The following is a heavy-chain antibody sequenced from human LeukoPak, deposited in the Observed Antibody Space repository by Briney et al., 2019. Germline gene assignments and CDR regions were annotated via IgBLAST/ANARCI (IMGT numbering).Heavy chain of an antibody. CDR2: IIPIFGTA. J-gene: IGHJ6*04. V-gene: IGHV1-69*06. CDR1: GGTFSSYA. CDR3: ARDGGGSYGPNYYYYYGMDV. Sequence: ASVKVSCKASGGTFSSYAISWVRQAPGQGLEWMGGIIPIFGTANYAQKFQGRVTITADKSTSTAYMELSSLRSEDTAVYYCARDGGGSYGPNYYYYYGMDVWGKGTTVTVSS. D-gene: IGHD5-18*01.